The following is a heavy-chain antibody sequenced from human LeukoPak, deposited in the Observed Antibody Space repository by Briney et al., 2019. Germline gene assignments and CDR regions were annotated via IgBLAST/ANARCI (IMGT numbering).Heavy chain of an antibody. J-gene: IGHJ3*02. CDR2: IYYSGST. Sequence: PSENLSLTGTVSGGSISSYYWSWIRQPPGNGLEWSGNIYYSGSTDYNPSLKSRVTISVDPSKNQFSLKLSSVTAADTAVYYCARGDIVVVPAAGDAFDIWGQGTMVTVSS. D-gene: IGHD2-2*01. CDR1: GGSISSYY. V-gene: IGHV4-59*01. CDR3: ARGDIVVVPAAGDAFDI.